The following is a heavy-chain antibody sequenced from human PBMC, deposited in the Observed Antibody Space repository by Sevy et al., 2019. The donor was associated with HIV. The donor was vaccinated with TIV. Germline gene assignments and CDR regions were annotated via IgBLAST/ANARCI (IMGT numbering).Heavy chain of an antibody. V-gene: IGHV1-18*01. CDR3: ASGEKYCSAGSCYFHLDY. Sequence: ASVKVSCKASGYTFTSYGINWVRQAPGQGLEWMGWIKLYNGNANYSQKLQGRGTMTTDTSTSTAYMELRSLRSDDTAVYYCASGEKYCSAGSCYFHLDYWGQGTLVTVSS. CDR1: GYTFTSYG. CDR2: IKLYNGNA. J-gene: IGHJ4*02. D-gene: IGHD2-15*01.